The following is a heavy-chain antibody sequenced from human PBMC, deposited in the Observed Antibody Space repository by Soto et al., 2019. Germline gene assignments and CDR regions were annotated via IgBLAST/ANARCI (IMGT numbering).Heavy chain of an antibody. CDR3: AKDRVLRFLEWPDPITNYYYGMDV. J-gene: IGHJ6*02. CDR1: GFTVSGYY. V-gene: IGHV3-66*01. CDR2: IYSGGST. Sequence: GGSLRLSCAASGFTVSGYYMSWVRQAPGKGLEWVSVIYSGGSTYYADSVKDRFTISRDNSKNTLYLQMNSLRAEDTAVYYCAKDRVLRFLEWPDPITNYYYGMDVWGQGTTVTVSS. D-gene: IGHD3-3*01.